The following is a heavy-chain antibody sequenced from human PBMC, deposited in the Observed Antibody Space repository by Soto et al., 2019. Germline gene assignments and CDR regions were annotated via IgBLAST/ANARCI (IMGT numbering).Heavy chain of an antibody. J-gene: IGHJ4*02. V-gene: IGHV1-69*13. CDR3: ARDQGYYDFWSGYTTGFDY. CDR2: IIPIFGTA. CDR1: GGTFSSYA. D-gene: IGHD3-3*01. Sequence: SVKVSCKASGGTFSSYAISWVRQAPGQGLEWMGGIIPIFGTANYAQKFQGRVTITADESTSTAYMELSSLRSEDTAVYYCARDQGYYDFWSGYTTGFDYWGQGTLVTVSS.